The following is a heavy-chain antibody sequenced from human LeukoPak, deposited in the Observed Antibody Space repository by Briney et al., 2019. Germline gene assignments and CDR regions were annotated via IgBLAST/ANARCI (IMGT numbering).Heavy chain of an antibody. Sequence: PGGSLRLSCAASGFTFNNFAMYWVRQAPGKGLQWVALLSYDGSKKYYADSVKGRFFISRDNSKNSLYLQMNSLRAEDTAVYYCARDLRIQLWLKSEYYYYYMDVWGKGTTVTVSS. V-gene: IGHV3-30*04. CDR1: GFTFNNFA. CDR2: LSYDGSKK. CDR3: ARDLRIQLWLKSEYYYYYMDV. D-gene: IGHD5-18*01. J-gene: IGHJ6*03.